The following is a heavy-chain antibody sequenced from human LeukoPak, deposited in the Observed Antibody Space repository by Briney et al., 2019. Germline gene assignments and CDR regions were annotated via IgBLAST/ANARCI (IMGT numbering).Heavy chain of an antibody. J-gene: IGHJ4*02. Sequence: GGSLRLSCAASGFTFRSYAMHWVRQAPGKGLEYVSSISSNGDSTYYVDSVKGRFTISRENSKNTLYLQMGSLRAEDMAVYYCTRSNNVVGATYFDYWGQGAPVTVSS. CDR2: ISSNGDST. CDR1: GFTFRSYA. CDR3: TRSNNVVGATYFDY. V-gene: IGHV3-64*02. D-gene: IGHD1-26*01.